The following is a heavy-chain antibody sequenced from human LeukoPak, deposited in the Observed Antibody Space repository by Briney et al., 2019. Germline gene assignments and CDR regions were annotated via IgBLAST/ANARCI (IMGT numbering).Heavy chain of an antibody. CDR3: ARLGLGSSRDY. J-gene: IGHJ4*02. CDR2: IYYSGTT. CDR1: GGSISSSSYY. V-gene: IGHV4-39*01. D-gene: IGHD6-6*01. Sequence: SETLSLTCTVSGGSISSSSYYWGWIRQPPGKGLEWIGSIYYSGTTYYNPSLKSRVTISVDTSKNQFSLKLSSVTAADTAVYYCARLGLGSSRDYWGRGTLVTVSS.